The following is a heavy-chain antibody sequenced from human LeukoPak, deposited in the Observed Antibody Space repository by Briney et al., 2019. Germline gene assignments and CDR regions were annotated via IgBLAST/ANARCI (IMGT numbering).Heavy chain of an antibody. CDR3: ARAPGWDVDTAMVIHWFDP. CDR2: INPNSGGT. V-gene: IGHV1-2*02. Sequence: ASVKVSCKASGYTFTGYYMHWVRQAPGQGLEWMGWINPNSGGTNYAQKFQGRVTMTRDTSISTAYMELSRLRSDDTAVYYCARAPGWDVDTAMVIHWFDPWGQGTLVTVSS. D-gene: IGHD5-18*01. CDR1: GYTFTGYY. J-gene: IGHJ5*02.